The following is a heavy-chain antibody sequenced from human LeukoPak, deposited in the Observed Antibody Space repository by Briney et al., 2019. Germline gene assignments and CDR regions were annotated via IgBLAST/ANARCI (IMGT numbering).Heavy chain of an antibody. CDR2: IYYSGST. CDR1: GGSISSSSYY. V-gene: IGHV4-39*07. Sequence: SETLFLTCTVSGGSISSSSYYWGWIRQPPGKGLEWIGSIYYSGSTYYNPSLKSRVTISVDTSKDQFSLKLSSVTAADTAVYYCASPAAGPRPHFDYWGQGTLVTVSS. CDR3: ASPAAGPRPHFDY. D-gene: IGHD6-13*01. J-gene: IGHJ4*02.